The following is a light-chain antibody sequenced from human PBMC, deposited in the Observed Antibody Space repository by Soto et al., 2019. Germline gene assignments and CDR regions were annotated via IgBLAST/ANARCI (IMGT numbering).Light chain of an antibody. V-gene: IGKV3-20*01. CDR2: GAS. J-gene: IGKJ1*01. Sequence: EIVLTQSPGTLSLSPGERATLSCRASQSVSSSYLVWYQQKPGQAPRLLIYGASRRATGIPDRFSGSGSGTDFTLTISRLEPEDFAVYYCQQYGTSSLWTFGQGTKVEIK. CDR3: QQYGTSSLWT. CDR1: QSVSSSY.